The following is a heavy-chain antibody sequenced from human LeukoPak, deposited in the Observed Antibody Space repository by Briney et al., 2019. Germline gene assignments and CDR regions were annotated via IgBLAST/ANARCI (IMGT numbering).Heavy chain of an antibody. D-gene: IGHD2-2*02. V-gene: IGHV1-69*01. CDR3: ARGTPETYCSSTSCYTLFDY. J-gene: IGHJ4*02. Sequence: SVKVSCKASGGTFSSYAISWVRQAPGQGLEWMGGIIPIFGTASYAQKFQGRVTITADESTSTAYMELSSLRSEDTAVYYCARGTPETYCSSTSCYTLFDYWGQGTLVTVSS. CDR1: GGTFSSYA. CDR2: IIPIFGTA.